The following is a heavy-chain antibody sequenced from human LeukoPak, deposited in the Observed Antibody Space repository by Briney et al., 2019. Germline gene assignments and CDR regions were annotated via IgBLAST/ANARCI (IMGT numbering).Heavy chain of an antibody. CDR2: ISWNSGSI. Sequence: PGRSLRLSCAASGFTFDDYAMHWVRQAPGKGLEWVSGISWNSGSIGYADSVKGRFTISRDNAKNSPYLQMNSLRAEDTALYYCAKDPYYDILTGYFQLWGQGTLVTVSS. V-gene: IGHV3-9*01. J-gene: IGHJ4*02. CDR3: AKDPYYDILTGYFQL. D-gene: IGHD3-9*01. CDR1: GFTFDDYA.